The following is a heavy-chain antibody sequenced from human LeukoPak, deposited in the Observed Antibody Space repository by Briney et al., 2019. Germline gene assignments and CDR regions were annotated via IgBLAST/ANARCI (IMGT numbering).Heavy chain of an antibody. CDR1: GGSVSSSSYY. D-gene: IGHD3-22*01. J-gene: IGHJ4*02. Sequence: SETLSLTCTVSGGSVSSSSYYWGWIRQPPGKGLEWIGSIYYSGSTYYNPSLKSRVTISVDTSKNQFSLKLSSVTAADTAVYYCARGGAGGGYYYDSSGVTLTYWGQGTLVTVSS. CDR2: IYYSGST. V-gene: IGHV4-39*01. CDR3: ARGGAGGGYYYDSSGVTLTY.